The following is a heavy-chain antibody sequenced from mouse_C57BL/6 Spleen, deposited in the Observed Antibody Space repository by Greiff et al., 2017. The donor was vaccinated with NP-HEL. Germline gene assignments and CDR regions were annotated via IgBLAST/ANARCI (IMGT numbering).Heavy chain of an antibody. D-gene: IGHD1-1*01. J-gene: IGHJ1*03. CDR2: IYPSDSET. CDR1: GYTFTSYW. Sequence: QVQLQQPGAELVRPGSSVKLSCKASGYTFTSYWMDWVKQRPGQGLEWIGNIYPSDSETHYNQKFKDKATLTVDKSSSTAYMQLSSLTSEDSAVYYCARRYYYGSSYWYFDVWGTGTTVTVSS. CDR3: ARRYYYGSSYWYFDV. V-gene: IGHV1-61*01.